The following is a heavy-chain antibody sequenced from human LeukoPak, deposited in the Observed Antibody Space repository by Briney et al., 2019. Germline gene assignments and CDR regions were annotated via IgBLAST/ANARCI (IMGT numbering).Heavy chain of an antibody. J-gene: IGHJ4*02. CDR3: ASGGYQSGSNYFDY. Sequence: SETLSLTCTVSGGSISSYQWSWIRQSPGKGLEWIGYIYYSGSTNYNPSLKSRVTISVDTSKNQFSLQLSSVTAADTAVYYCASGGYQSGSNYFDYWGQGTLVTVSS. CDR2: IYYSGST. D-gene: IGHD1-26*01. V-gene: IGHV4-59*08. CDR1: GGSISSYQ.